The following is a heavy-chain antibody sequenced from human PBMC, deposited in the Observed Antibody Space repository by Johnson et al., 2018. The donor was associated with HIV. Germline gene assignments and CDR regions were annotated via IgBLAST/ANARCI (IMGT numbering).Heavy chain of an antibody. J-gene: IGHJ3*02. CDR1: GFTFSSYA. CDR2: ISYDGSNI. CDR3: SRDQRGYIGYHLLDDAFDI. V-gene: IGHV3-30-3*01. D-gene: IGHD5-12*01. Sequence: VQLMESGGGVVQPGKSLRLSCAASGFTFSSYAMHWVRQAPGKGLEWVAVISYDGSNIYYADSVKGRFTISRDNSKNSLYLQMNSLRAEDTAVFYCSRDQRGYIGYHLLDDAFDIWGQGTMVSVSS.